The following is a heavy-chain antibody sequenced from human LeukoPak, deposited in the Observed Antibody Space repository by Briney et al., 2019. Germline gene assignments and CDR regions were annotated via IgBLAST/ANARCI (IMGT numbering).Heavy chain of an antibody. CDR3: EADPGDY. J-gene: IGHJ4*02. V-gene: IGHV3-7*01. CDR1: GFTFSTYW. CDR2: INQDGSEE. Sequence: PGGSLRLSCAASGFTFSTYWMSWVRQAPGKGLEWVANINQDGSEEYYVGSVKGRFTISRDNAKNSLYLQMNSLRANDTAIYYCEADPGDYWGQGTLVTVSS. D-gene: IGHD2-15*01.